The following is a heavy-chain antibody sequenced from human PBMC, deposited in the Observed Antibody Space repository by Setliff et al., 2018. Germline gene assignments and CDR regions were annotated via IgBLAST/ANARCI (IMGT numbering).Heavy chain of an antibody. Sequence: VASVKVSCKASGYTSINYGISWVRQAPGQGLEWMGWISGSTDNTNYAQKFQDRLTVTADTSTKTIYMELRSLTSDDTAVYFCTRSRGPRVVLAADFDFWGQGTLVTVSS. CDR1: GYTSINYG. D-gene: IGHD3-16*01. J-gene: IGHJ4*02. V-gene: IGHV1-18*01. CDR3: TRSRGPRVVLAADFDF. CDR2: ISGSTDNT.